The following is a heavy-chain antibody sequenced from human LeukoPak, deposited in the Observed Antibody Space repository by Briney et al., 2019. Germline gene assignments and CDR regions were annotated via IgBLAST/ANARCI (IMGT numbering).Heavy chain of an antibody. CDR2: INSDGSST. CDR1: GFTFSSYW. Sequence: GGSLRLSCAASGFTFSSYWMHWVRQAPGKGVVWVSRINSDGSSTSYADSVKGRFTISRDNAKNTLYLQMNILRAGDTAVYYCARGTYYYYGMDVWGQGTTVTVSS. CDR3: ARGTYYYYGMDV. J-gene: IGHJ6*02. V-gene: IGHV3-74*01.